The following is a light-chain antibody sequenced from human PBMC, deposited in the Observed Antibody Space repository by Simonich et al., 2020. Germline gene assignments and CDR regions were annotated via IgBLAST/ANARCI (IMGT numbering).Light chain of an antibody. CDR1: QGISSY. Sequence: AFRMTQSPSSLSASTVDRVTITSQAIQGISSYLAWYQQKPGKAPKLLFYAASTLQSGVPSRFRGSGSGTDFNLTISCLKSEDFATYYCQQYYSYPRTFGQGTKVEIK. V-gene: IGKV1-8*01. CDR2: AAS. J-gene: IGKJ1*01. CDR3: QQYYSYPRT.